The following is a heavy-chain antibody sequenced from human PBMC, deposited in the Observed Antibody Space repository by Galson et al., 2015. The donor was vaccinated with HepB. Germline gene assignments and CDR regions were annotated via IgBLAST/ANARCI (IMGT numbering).Heavy chain of an antibody. V-gene: IGHV1-69*06. CDR3: AREGGGATTGRAFDI. Sequence: ISWVRQAPGQGLAWMGGIIPIFGTANYAQKFQGRVTITADRSTNTAYMELSSLRSEDTAVYYCAREGGGATTGRAFDIWGQGTVVTVSS. D-gene: IGHD1-26*01. J-gene: IGHJ3*02. CDR2: IIPIFGTA.